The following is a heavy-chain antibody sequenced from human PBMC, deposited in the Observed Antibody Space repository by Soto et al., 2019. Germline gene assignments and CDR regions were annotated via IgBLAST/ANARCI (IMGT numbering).Heavy chain of an antibody. J-gene: IGHJ6*02. D-gene: IGHD3-3*01. V-gene: IGHV1-18*01. CDR1: SYTFTSYG. CDR2: ISAYNGNT. Sequence: ASVKVSCKASSYTFTSYGISWVRQAPGQGLEWMGWISAYNGNTNYAQKLQGRVTMTTDTSTSTAYMELRSLRSDDTAVYYCGRNTIFEYYYYYGMDVWGQGTTVTVSS. CDR3: GRNTIFEYYYYYGMDV.